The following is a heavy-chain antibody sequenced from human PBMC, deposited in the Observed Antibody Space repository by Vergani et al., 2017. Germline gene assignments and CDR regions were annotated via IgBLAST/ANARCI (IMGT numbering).Heavy chain of an antibody. CDR1: GFTFSDYY. CDR3: ARDSAGFLEWLLHPDY. J-gene: IGHJ4*02. V-gene: IGHV3-11*01. Sequence: QVQLVESGGGLVKPGGSLRLSCAASGFTFSDYYMSWIRQAPGKGLAWVSYISSSGSTIYYADSVKGRFTISRDNAKNSLYLQMISLIAEDTAVYYCARDSAGFLEWLLHPDYWGQGTLVTVSS. CDR2: ISSSGSTI. D-gene: IGHD3-3*01.